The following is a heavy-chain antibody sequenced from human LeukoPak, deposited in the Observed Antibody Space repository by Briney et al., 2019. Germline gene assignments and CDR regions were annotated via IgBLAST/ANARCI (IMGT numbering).Heavy chain of an antibody. CDR2: IRSNTYGGTT. CDR1: GFTVSNNY. V-gene: IGHV3-49*04. CDR3: TRGRNYFDY. Sequence: PGGSLRLSCAATGFTVSNNYMNWVRQAPGKGLEWVGFIRSNTYGGTTEYAASVKGRFTISRDDSKSIASLQMNSLKTEDTAVYYCTRGRNYFDYWGQGSLVTVSS. J-gene: IGHJ4*02.